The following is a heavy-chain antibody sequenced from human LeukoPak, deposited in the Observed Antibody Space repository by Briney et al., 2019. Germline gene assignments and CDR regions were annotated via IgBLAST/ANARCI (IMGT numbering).Heavy chain of an antibody. CDR3: AKGAALGD. CDR2: INQDGTEK. D-gene: IGHD3-16*01. V-gene: IGHV3-7*01. Sequence: GESLRLSCAASGFTFTTYWMTWVRQAPGKGLEWVANINQDGTEKYYVDSVKGRFTISRDNSKNTLYLQMNSLRAEDTAVYYCAKGAALGDWGQGTLVTVSS. J-gene: IGHJ4*02. CDR1: GFTFTTYW.